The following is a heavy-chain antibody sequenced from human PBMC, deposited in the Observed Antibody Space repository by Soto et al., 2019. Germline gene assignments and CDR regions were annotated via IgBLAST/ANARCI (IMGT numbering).Heavy chain of an antibody. CDR3: ASRRGWRDGWNWFDP. Sequence: QVQLVQSGAEVKKPGASVKVSCKASGYTLTSYGISWGRQAPGQGLEWMGWISAYNGNTNDAQKLQGRVTMTTDSSTSSAYMELRRLRSDDTAVYYCASRRGWRDGWNWFDPWGQGTLVTVSS. CDR1: GYTLTSYG. V-gene: IGHV1-18*01. J-gene: IGHJ5*02. CDR2: ISAYNGNT. D-gene: IGHD6-19*01.